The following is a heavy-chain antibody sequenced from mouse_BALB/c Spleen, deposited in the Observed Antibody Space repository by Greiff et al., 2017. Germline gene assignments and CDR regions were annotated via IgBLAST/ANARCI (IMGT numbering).Heavy chain of an antibody. Sequence: QVQPQQSGPELVKPGASVRISCKASGYTFTSYYIHWVKQRPGQGLEWIGWIYPGNVNTKYNEKFKGKATLTADKSSSTAYMQLSSLTSEDSAVYFCARGGGYGAWFAYWGQGTLVTVSA. J-gene: IGHJ3*01. CDR3: ARGGGYGAWFAY. V-gene: IGHV1S56*01. D-gene: IGHD2-2*01. CDR2: IYPGNVNT. CDR1: GYTFTSYY.